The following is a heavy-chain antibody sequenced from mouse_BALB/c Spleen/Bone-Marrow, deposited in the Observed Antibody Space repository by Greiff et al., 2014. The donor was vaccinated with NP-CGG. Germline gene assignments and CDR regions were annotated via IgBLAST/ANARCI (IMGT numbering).Heavy chain of an antibody. CDR3: AKGTPYGYSFAY. V-gene: IGHV3-2*02. CDR2: ISYSGST. Sequence: VQLKESGPGLVKPSQSLSLTCTVTGYSITSDYAWNWIRQFPGNKLEWMGYISYSGSTSYNPSLKSRISITRDTSKNQFFLQLNSVTTEDTATYYCAKGTPYGYSFAYWGQGTLVTVSA. J-gene: IGHJ3*01. CDR1: GYSITSDYA. D-gene: IGHD2-2*01.